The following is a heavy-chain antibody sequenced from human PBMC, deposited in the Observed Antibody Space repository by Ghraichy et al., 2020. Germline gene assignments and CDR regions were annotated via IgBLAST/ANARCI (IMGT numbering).Heavy chain of an antibody. CDR1: GGSIGSYY. V-gene: IGHV4-59*01. CDR2: IYYTGST. J-gene: IGHJ6*02. D-gene: IGHD4-23*01. Sequence: SGTLSLTCTVSGGSIGSYYLSWIRQPPGKGLEWIGFIYYTGSTSYNPSLKSRATISQDTSKSQFSLKLSAVTAADTALYYCARDRGGNSGSYYYGMDVWGQGTTVTVSS. CDR3: ARDRGGNSGSYYYGMDV.